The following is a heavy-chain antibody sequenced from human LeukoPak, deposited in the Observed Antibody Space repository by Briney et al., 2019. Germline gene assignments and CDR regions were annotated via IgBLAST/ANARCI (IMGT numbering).Heavy chain of an antibody. Sequence: SETLSLTCTVSGGSISGYYWSWIRQPPGKGLEWIGYIYTSGNTNYNPSLKSRVTISVGTSKNNFSLRLTSVTAADTAVYYCARDPTTGWHFDTWGQGALVTVSS. V-gene: IGHV4-4*09. D-gene: IGHD6-19*01. CDR1: GGSISGYY. CDR2: IYTSGNT. J-gene: IGHJ4*02. CDR3: ARDPTTGWHFDT.